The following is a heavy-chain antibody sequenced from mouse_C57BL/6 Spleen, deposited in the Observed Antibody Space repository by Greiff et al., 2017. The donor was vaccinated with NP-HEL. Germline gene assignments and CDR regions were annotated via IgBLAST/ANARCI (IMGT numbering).Heavy chain of an antibody. J-gene: IGHJ1*03. CDR1: GYTFTSYW. CDR3: ARRIYLGYFDV. V-gene: IGHV1-64*01. D-gene: IGHD2-1*01. Sequence: QVQLKQPGAELVKPGASVKLSCKASGYTFTSYWMHWVKQRPGQGLEWIGMIHPNSGSTNYNEKFKSKATLTVDKSSSTAYMQLSSLTSEDSAVYYCARRIYLGYFDVWGTGTTVTVSS. CDR2: IHPNSGST.